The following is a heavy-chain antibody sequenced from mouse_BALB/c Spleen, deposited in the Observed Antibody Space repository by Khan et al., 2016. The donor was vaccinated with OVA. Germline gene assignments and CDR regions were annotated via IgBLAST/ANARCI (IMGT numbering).Heavy chain of an antibody. V-gene: IGHV1-9*01. CDR2: ILPGTGST. J-gene: IGHJ2*01. CDR1: GYTFRSYW. CDR3: ARPDYADY. Sequence: QVRLQQSGAELMKPGASVKISCKATGYTFRSYWMEWVKQRPGHGLEWIGEILPGTGSTNYNEKFKGKATFTADTSSNTAYMQLSSLTSEDSAVYYCARPDYADYWGQGTTLTVSS. D-gene: IGHD1-1*02.